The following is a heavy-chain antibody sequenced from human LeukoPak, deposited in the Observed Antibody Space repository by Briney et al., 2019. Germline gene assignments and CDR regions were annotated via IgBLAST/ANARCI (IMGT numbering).Heavy chain of an antibody. Sequence: GSVRLSCAACGFTFSRYGMRGVRQAAGRGVDGVAGISGIGSSTYYADFVKGRFTISRGNAKNTLYLQMNRLRAEDTAVYYCAKGSNRLREDLAYWAQRTLVTVSS. J-gene: IGHJ4*02. V-gene: IGHV3-23*01. CDR2: ISGIGSST. CDR3: AKGSNRLREDLAY. D-gene: IGHD2-15*01. CDR1: GFTFSRYG.